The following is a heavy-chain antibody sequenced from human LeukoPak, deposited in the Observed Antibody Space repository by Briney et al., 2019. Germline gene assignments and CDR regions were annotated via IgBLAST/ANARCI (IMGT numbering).Heavy chain of an antibody. CDR3: AKSGYSSSWSNAAVYNWFDP. V-gene: IGHV3-23*01. CDR2: ISSTGGTT. J-gene: IGHJ5*02. CDR1: GITFSSYG. Sequence: GGSLRLSCAASGITFSSYGMSWVRQAPGKGLEWVSSISSTGGTTYYADSVKGRFTISRDNSKNTLYLQMNSLRAEDTAIYYCAKSGYSSSWSNAAVYNWFDPWGQGTLVTVSS. D-gene: IGHD6-13*01.